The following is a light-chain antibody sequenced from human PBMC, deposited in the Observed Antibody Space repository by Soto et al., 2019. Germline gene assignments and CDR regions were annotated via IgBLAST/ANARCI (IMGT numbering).Light chain of an antibody. CDR2: RAS. Sequence: DIQMTQSPSSLSASVGDRVTVTCRASQAINNYLNWYQQKPGKAPKLLIYRASTLQSGVPLRFSGSGSGTDFTLTISSLHPEDFATYYCQHSHSPRRTFGQGTKVEIK. CDR3: QHSHSPRRT. V-gene: IGKV1-39*01. J-gene: IGKJ1*01. CDR1: QAINNY.